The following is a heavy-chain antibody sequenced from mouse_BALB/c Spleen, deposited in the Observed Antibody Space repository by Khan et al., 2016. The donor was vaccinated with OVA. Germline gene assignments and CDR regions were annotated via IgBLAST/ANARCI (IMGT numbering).Heavy chain of an antibody. J-gene: IGHJ4*01. CDR3: AKGVWSYYYTLDY. V-gene: IGHV2-6-5*01. CDR1: GFSLSDYG. Sequence: QMQLEESGPGLVAPSQNLSITCTVSGFSLSDYGVSWIRQPPGKGLEWLGVIWGGGSTYYNSVLKSRLSISKDNSKSQVFLKMSSLQSDDTAMFYFAKGVWSYYYTLDYWGQGISVTVSS. CDR2: IWGGGST.